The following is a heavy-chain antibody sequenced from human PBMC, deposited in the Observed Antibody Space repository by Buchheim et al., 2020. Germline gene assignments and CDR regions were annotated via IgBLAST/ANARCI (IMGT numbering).Heavy chain of an antibody. J-gene: IGHJ6*02. D-gene: IGHD3-10*01. V-gene: IGHV3-33*01. CDR3: ARDRSYYGSGSSRDYYYGMDV. CDR1: GFTFSSYG. Sequence: QVQLVESGGGVVQPGRSLRLSCAASGFTFSSYGMHWVRQAPGKGLEWVAVIWYDGSNKYYADSVKGRFTISRDNSKNTLDLQMNSLRAEDTAVYYCARDRSYYGSGSSRDYYYGMDVWGQGTT. CDR2: IWYDGSNK.